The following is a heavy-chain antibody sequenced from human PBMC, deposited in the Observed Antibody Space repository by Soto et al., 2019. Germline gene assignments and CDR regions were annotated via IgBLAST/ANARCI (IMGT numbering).Heavy chain of an antibody. J-gene: IGHJ4*02. Sequence: QITLKESGPTLVKPTQTLTLTCTFSGFSLSTSGVGVGWIRQPPGKALEWLGIIDWDDDKHYSPSLKNRLIITKVTSKDQVVLTMTNVDPVDTATYYCAHNKYGRAWTLDYWGQGTLVPVSS. V-gene: IGHV2-5*02. D-gene: IGHD2-15*01. CDR1: GFSLSTSGVG. CDR2: IDWDDDK. CDR3: AHNKYGRAWTLDY.